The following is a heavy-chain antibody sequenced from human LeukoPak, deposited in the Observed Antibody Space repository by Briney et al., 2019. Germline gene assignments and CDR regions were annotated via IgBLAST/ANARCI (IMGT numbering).Heavy chain of an antibody. CDR2: IYTSGNT. Sequence: LETLSLTCTVSGGCISSYYWSWIRQPAGKGLEWIRRIYTSGNTNYNPSLKSRVTMSVLTSQNQFSLKLSSVTAADTAVYYCAREYYYGSGSKFDYWGQGTLVTVSS. CDR1: GGCISSYY. J-gene: IGHJ4*02. CDR3: AREYYYGSGSKFDY. D-gene: IGHD3-10*01. V-gene: IGHV4-4*07.